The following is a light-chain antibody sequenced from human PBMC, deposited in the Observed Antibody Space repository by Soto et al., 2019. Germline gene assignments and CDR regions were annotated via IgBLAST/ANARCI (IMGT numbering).Light chain of an antibody. CDR1: TSNIGAGYD. J-gene: IGLJ1*01. CDR2: GNS. Sequence: QSVLTQPPSVSGAPGQRVTISCTGGTSNIGAGYDVHWYQQLPGTAPKLLIYGNSSRPSGVPDRFSGSKSGTSASLAITGLQAEDEGDYYCQSNDSSLSGYVFGTGTKVTVL. V-gene: IGLV1-40*01. CDR3: QSNDSSLSGYV.